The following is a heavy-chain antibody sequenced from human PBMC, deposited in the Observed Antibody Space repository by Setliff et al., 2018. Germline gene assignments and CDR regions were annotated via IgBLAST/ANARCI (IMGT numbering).Heavy chain of an antibody. J-gene: IGHJ4*02. CDR1: GGTFDTYG. CDR3: AREALQRAGLYFFDI. CDR2: IIPIIGEP. V-gene: IGHV1-69*13. D-gene: IGHD3-10*01. Sequence: SVKVSCKASGGTFDTYGLSWVRQAPGQGLEWMGGIIPIIGEPNYAQKFQGRVTITADESTSTAYMELRSLESEDTAVYYCAREALQRAGLYFFDIWGQGMLVTVSS.